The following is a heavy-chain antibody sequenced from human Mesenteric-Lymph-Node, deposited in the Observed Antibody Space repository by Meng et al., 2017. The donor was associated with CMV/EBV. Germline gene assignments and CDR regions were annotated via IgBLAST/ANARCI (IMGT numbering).Heavy chain of an antibody. V-gene: IGHV4-61*01. Sequence: SETLSLTCTVSGGSVSSASNYWSWIRQPPGKGLEWIGYISYGGSTNYNPSLKSRVTISLDTSKNQFSLKLSSVTAADTAVYYCARHYSSSSWAFDYWGQGTLVTVSS. CDR1: GGSVSSASNY. J-gene: IGHJ4*02. CDR3: ARHYSSSSWAFDY. CDR2: ISYGGST. D-gene: IGHD6-6*01.